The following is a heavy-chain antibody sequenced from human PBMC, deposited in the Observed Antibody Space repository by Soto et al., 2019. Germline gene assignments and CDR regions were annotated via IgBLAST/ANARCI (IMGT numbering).Heavy chain of an antibody. Sequence: QVQLVQSGAEVKKPESSVKVSCKAPGGTFSTYAISWVRQAPGQGLEWMGGIIPMFGTANYAQRFQDRVTXTXXDSTNTVYMELSSLRSEDTAVYFCASGIRLWLRRINNGYSGWGQGTLVTVSS. J-gene: IGHJ4*02. CDR1: GGTFSTYA. CDR3: ASGIRLWLRRINNGYSG. D-gene: IGHD5-12*01. V-gene: IGHV1-69*05. CDR2: IIPMFGTA.